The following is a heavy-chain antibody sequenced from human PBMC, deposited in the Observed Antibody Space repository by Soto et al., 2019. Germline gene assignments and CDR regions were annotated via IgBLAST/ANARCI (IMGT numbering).Heavy chain of an antibody. Sequence: PSETLSLTCTVSGGSISSSSYYWGWIRQPPGKGLEWIGSIYYSGSTYYNPSLKSRVTISVDTSKNQFSLKLSSVTAADTAVYYCARESYYYDGSGDKFRGXDYWGQGTLVTVSS. CDR1: GGSISSSSYY. V-gene: IGHV4-39*07. J-gene: IGHJ4*02. CDR2: IYYSGST. CDR3: ARESYYYDGSGDKFRGXDY. D-gene: IGHD3-22*01.